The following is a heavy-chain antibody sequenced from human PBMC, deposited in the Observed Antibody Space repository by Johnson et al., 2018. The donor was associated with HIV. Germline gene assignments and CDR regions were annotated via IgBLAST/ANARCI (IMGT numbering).Heavy chain of an antibody. CDR1: GFTFDDFG. J-gene: IGHJ3*02. D-gene: IGHD6-19*01. CDR3: ARAGRAVRVNGFDM. CDR2: INWNGGRT. V-gene: IGHV3-20*04. Sequence: VQLVESGGGVVRPGGSLRLSCAASGFTFDDFGMGWVRQAPGKGLEWVSGINWNGGRTGYADSVKGRFTISRDNAKNSLYLQMNSLRGEDTALYYCARAGRAVRVNGFDMWGQGTMVTVSS.